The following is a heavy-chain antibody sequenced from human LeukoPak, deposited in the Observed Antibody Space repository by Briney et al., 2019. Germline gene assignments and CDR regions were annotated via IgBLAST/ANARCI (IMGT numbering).Heavy chain of an antibody. CDR3: ARYSSGWIDS. V-gene: IGHV3-48*02. CDR2: ITSSSSTI. CDR1: GFTFSSYS. D-gene: IGHD6-19*01. J-gene: IGHJ4*02. Sequence: PGGSLRLSCAASGFTFSSYSMNWVRQAPGKGLGWVSYITSSSSTIYYADSVKGRFTISRDNAKSSLYLQMNSLRDEDTAVYYCARYSSGWIDSWGQGTLVTVSS.